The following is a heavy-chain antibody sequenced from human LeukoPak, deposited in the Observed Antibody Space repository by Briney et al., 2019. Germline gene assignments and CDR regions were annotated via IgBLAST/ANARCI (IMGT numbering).Heavy chain of an antibody. CDR1: GYTFTGHY. CDR2: IDPKSGGT. J-gene: IGHJ4*02. D-gene: IGHD6-13*01. Sequence: AASVKVSCKASGYTFTGHYMHWVRQAPGQGLEWMGWIDPKSGGTKYAQRFQGRVTMTRDTSINTGYMELSSLTSDDTAVYYCARWRGYSSGWSGPFDDWGQGSPVTVSS. CDR3: ARWRGYSSGWSGPFDD. V-gene: IGHV1-2*02.